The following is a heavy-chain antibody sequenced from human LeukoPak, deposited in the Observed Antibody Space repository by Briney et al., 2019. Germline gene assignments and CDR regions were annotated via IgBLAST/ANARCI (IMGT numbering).Heavy chain of an antibody. CDR2: ISWNSGSI. CDR3: ASRERELFDY. V-gene: IGHV3-9*01. Sequence: GGSLRLSCAASGFTFDDYAMHWVRQAPGKGLEWVSGISWNSGSIGYADSVKGRFTISRDNAKNSLYLQMNSLRAEDTAVYYCASRERELFDYWGQGTLVTVSS. CDR1: GFTFDDYA. J-gene: IGHJ4*02. D-gene: IGHD1-7*01.